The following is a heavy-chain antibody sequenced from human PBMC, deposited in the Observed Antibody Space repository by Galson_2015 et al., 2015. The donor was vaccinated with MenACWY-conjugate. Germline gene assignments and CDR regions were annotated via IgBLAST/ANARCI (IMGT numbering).Heavy chain of an antibody. CDR1: RFTLSSYS. CDR3: ARDRLLECFPSNRLHL. J-gene: IGHJ4*03. V-gene: IGHV3-33*01. D-gene: IGHD1-1*01. Sequence: SLRLSCAASRFTLSSYSMHWVRQSPGKGLEWVALIWSDGNKKSYVDSVRGRFNISRDNSKNTLYLQMNNLRAADTAVYYCARDRLLECFPSNRLHLCGQLTVVTVSS. CDR2: IWSDGNKK.